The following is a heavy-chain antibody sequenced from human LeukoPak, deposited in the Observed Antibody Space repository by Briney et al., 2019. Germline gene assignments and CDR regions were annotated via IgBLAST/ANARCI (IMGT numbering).Heavy chain of an antibody. CDR3: ARGRPSPRIVVVVAATPLRLDY. J-gene: IGHJ4*02. CDR2: INHSGST. D-gene: IGHD2-15*01. V-gene: IGHV4-34*01. CDR1: GGSFSGYY. Sequence: PSETLSLTCAVYGGSFSGYYWSWIRQPPGKGLEWIGEINHSGSTNYNPSLKSRVTISVDTSKNQFSLKLSSVTAVDTAVYYCARGRPSPRIVVVVAATPLRLDYWGQGTLVTVSS.